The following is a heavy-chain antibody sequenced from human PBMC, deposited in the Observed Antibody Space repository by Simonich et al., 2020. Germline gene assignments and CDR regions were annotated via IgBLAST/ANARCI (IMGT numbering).Heavy chain of an antibody. CDR2: INHSGST. Sequence: QVQLQQWGAGLLKPSETLSLTCAVYGGSFSGYYWSWVRQPPGKGLEWIGEINHSGSTTSNPPLKRRVTISVDTSKYQLSLKMCSVPPADPAVYYCARGKGWKDAFDIWGQGTMVTVSS. CDR1: GGSFSGYY. J-gene: IGHJ3*02. V-gene: IGHV4-34*01. CDR3: ARGKGWKDAFDI. D-gene: IGHD1-1*01.